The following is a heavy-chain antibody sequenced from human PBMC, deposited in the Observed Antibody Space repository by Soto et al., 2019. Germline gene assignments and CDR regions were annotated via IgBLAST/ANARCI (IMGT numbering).Heavy chain of an antibody. Sequence: QVQLQQSGPGLVKPSQTLSLTCAISGDSVSSDNAAWDWIRQSPSRGLEWLGRTYYRSKWYHEYAVSLKSRITINPDTSKTQFSLQLNSVTPEDTAVYYCAGEATGSWYTWGQGTLVTVSS. CDR3: AGEATGSWYT. V-gene: IGHV6-1*01. CDR1: GDSVSSDNAA. J-gene: IGHJ4*02. D-gene: IGHD6-13*01. CDR2: TYYRSKWYH.